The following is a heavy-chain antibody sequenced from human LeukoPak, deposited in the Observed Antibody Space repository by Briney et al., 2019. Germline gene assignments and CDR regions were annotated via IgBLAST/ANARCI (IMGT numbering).Heavy chain of an antibody. CDR1: GFTFSTYT. J-gene: IGHJ5*02. CDR2: ISTSSSYI. CDR3: ARHGWNFHSGTYYTFDP. Sequence: GGSLRLSCAASGFTFSTYTMNWVRQAPGKGLEWVSSISTSSSYIYYADSLKGRFTISRDNAKNSLSLQMNSLRAEDTAMYYCARHGWNFHSGTYYTFDPWGQGTLVTVSS. D-gene: IGHD3-10*01. V-gene: IGHV3-21*01.